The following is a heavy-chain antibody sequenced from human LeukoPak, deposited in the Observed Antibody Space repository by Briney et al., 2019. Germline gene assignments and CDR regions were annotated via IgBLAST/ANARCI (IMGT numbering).Heavy chain of an antibody. D-gene: IGHD5-12*01. CDR3: ARHTSGSSRLFDY. CDR1: GSSINTVSYS. CDR2: IYSGGT. V-gene: IGHV4-39*01. Sequence: SETLSLTCIVSGSSINTVSYSWDWIRQPPGKGLEWIGDIYSGGTSYNPSLRSRVTISVDTSKNHFSLKLNSVTAADTAIYYCARHTSGSSRLFDYWGQGSLVTVSS. J-gene: IGHJ4*02.